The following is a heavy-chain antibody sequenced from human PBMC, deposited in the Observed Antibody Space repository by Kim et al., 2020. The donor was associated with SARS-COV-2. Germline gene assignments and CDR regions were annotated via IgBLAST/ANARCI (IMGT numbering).Heavy chain of an antibody. D-gene: IGHD3-22*01. CDR2: INSDGSST. Sequence: GGSLRLSCAASGFTFSSYWMHWVRQAPGKGLVWVSRINSDGSSTSYADSVKGRFTISRDNAKNTLYLQMNSLRAEDTAVYYCARVRDDSSGYYYFYYWGQGTLVTVSS. J-gene: IGHJ4*02. CDR3: ARVRDDSSGYYYFYY. V-gene: IGHV3-74*01. CDR1: GFTFSSYW.